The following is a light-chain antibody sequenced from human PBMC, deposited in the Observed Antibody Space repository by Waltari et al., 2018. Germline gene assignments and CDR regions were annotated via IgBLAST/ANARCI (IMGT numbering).Light chain of an antibody. CDR1: QSVDSY. CDR2: DAS. J-gene: IGKJ1*01. Sequence: EIVLTQSPATLSLSPGESATLSCRASQSVDSYLAWYQQKPGQAPRLLIYDASNRATGFPARFSGSGSGTDVTLTINSLDPEDFAVYYCQQRGNWPWTFGQGTKVEIK. V-gene: IGKV3-11*01. CDR3: QQRGNWPWT.